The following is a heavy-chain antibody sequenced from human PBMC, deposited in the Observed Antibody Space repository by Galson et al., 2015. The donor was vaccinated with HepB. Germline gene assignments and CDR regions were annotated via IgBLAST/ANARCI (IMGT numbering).Heavy chain of an antibody. Sequence: SLRLSCAASGFTFDDYAMHWVRQAPGKGLEWVSGISWNSGSIGYADSVKGRFTISRDNAKNSLYLQMNSLRAEDTALYYCAKGGYRRITIFGVAELLDYWGQGTLVTVSS. CDR1: GFTFDDYA. CDR3: AKGGYRRITIFGVAELLDY. CDR2: ISWNSGSI. V-gene: IGHV3-9*01. D-gene: IGHD3-3*01. J-gene: IGHJ4*02.